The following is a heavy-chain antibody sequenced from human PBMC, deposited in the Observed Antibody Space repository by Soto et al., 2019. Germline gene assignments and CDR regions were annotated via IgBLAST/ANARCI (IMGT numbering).Heavy chain of an antibody. Sequence: TGGSLRLSCAASGFTFSSYAMSWVRQAPGKGLEWVSAISGSGGSTYYADSVKGRFTISRDNSKNTLYLQMNSLRAEDTAVYYCAKTGYDSSGYYLFDYWGQGTLVTVSS. J-gene: IGHJ4*02. D-gene: IGHD3-22*01. V-gene: IGHV3-23*01. CDR2: ISGSGGST. CDR1: GFTFSSYA. CDR3: AKTGYDSSGYYLFDY.